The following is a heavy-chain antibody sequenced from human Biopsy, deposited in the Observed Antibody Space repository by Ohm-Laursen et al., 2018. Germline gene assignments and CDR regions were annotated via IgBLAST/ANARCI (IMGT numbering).Heavy chain of an antibody. V-gene: IGHV1-18*01. Sequence: ASVKASCKASGYTFTSYGISWVRQAPGHGLEWMGWIYTENGNTIYAQNLQGRVTMTADTSTSTAYMEVTSLRSDGTAVYYCARAKLEPVYYYYGMDVWGQGTTVTVSS. J-gene: IGHJ6*02. CDR2: IYTENGNT. D-gene: IGHD1-1*01. CDR3: ARAKLEPVYYYYGMDV. CDR1: GYTFTSYG.